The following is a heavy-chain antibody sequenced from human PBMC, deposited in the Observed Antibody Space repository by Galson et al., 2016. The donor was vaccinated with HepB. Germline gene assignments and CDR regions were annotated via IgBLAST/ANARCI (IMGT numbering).Heavy chain of an antibody. CDR2: INSDGSSR. CDR1: TFSRYW. V-gene: IGHV3-74*01. D-gene: IGHD3-9*01. J-gene: IGHJ4*02. CDR3: AVSMGGAFDWYDYLDY. Sequence: TFSRYWMHWVRQVPGKGLVWVSRINSDGSSRNYADSVKGRFNISRDNAESTLYLQMNSLRVKDTALYYCAVSMGGAFDWYDYLDYWGQETLVAVTS.